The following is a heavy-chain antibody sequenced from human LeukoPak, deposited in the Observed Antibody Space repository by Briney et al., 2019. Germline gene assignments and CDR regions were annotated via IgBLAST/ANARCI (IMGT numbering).Heavy chain of an antibody. V-gene: IGHV4-4*02. D-gene: IGHD2-21*02. CDR3: AGLREDGDCYLCYYMDV. J-gene: IGHJ6*03. Sequence: SETLSLTCTVTGGSISSSNWWSWVRQPPGKGLEWIGEIYHSGSTNYNPSLKSRVTISVDTSKNQFSLKLSSVTAADTAVYYCAGLREDGDCYLCYYMDVWGKGTTVTVSS. CDR1: GGSISSSNW. CDR2: IYHSGST.